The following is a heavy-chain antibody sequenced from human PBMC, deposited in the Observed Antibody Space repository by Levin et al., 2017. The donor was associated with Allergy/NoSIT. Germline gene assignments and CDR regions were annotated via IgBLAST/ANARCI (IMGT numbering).Heavy chain of an antibody. D-gene: IGHD2-21*02. Sequence: SGPTLVKPTETLTLTCTVSGFSLSNARMGVSWIRQPPGKALEWLAHIFSNDEKSYSTSLKSRLTISKDTSKSQVVLTMTNMDPVDTATYYCARIGRYCGGDCYIIGDSSGYWGQGTLVTVSS. CDR3: ARIGRYCGGDCYIIGDSSGY. J-gene: IGHJ4*02. CDR2: IFSNDEK. CDR1: GFSLSNARMG. V-gene: IGHV2-26*01.